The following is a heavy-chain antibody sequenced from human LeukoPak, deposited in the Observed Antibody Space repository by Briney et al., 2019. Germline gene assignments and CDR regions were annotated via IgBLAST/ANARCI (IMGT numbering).Heavy chain of an antibody. CDR2: IYYTGTT. V-gene: IGHV4-59*08. CDR3: ARLKSLMVLLTSRPAHFDY. D-gene: IGHD2-21*01. Sequence: SETLSLTCTVSGVFINNYYWSWIRQPPGKGLEWIGYIYYTGTTNYNPSLMSRVTISVDTSKNQFSLKLNSMTAADTAVYYCARLKSLMVLLTSRPAHFDYWGQGTLVTVSS. CDR1: GVFINNYY. J-gene: IGHJ4*02.